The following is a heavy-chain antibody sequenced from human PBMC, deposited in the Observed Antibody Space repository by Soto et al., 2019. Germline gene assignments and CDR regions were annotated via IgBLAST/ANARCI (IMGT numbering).Heavy chain of an antibody. J-gene: IGHJ4*02. CDR3: AKVSSSWYAGFFDL. CDR2: LSDSGGSI. Sequence: EVQLLESGGGLVQPGGSLRLSCTASGFTFSRHAMTWVRQAPGKGLEWVSGLSDSGGSIYYEDSVKGRFTISRDNSMNTLYLQMTTLRAEDTAVYYCAKVSSSWYAGFFDLWGQGTLVTVSS. CDR1: GFTFSRHA. D-gene: IGHD6-13*01. V-gene: IGHV3-23*01.